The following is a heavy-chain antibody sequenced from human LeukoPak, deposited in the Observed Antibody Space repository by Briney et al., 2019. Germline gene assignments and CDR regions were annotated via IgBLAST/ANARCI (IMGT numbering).Heavy chain of an antibody. J-gene: IGHJ4*02. CDR2: ISAYNGNT. Sequence: ASVKVSCKASGYTFTSYGISWVRQAPGQGLEWMGWISAYNGNTNYAQKLQGRVTMTTDTSTSTAYMELRSLRSDDTAVYYCARGVGGYSSSWYPGPFDYWGQRTLVTVSS. CDR1: GYTFTSYG. CDR3: ARGVGGYSSSWYPGPFDY. V-gene: IGHV1-18*01. D-gene: IGHD6-13*01.